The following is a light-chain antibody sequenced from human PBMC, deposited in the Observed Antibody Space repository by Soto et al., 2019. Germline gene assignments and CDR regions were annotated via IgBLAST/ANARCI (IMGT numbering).Light chain of an antibody. CDR2: AAS. Sequence: DXXMTQSPSSLSXXXXDRVTITCRAXXXXXXXLAWYQQKPGKIPNLLIYAASTLQAGVPSRFSGSGSGTDFTLTISSLQPEDVAAYYCQKYNSAPLTFGGGTKVEIK. CDR1: XXXXXX. J-gene: IGKJ4*01. V-gene: IGKV1-27*01. CDR3: QKYNSAPLT.